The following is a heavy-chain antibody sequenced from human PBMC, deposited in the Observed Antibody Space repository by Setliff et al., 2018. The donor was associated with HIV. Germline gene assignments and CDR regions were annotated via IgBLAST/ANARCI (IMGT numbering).Heavy chain of an antibody. CDR1: GYTFTGYY. J-gene: IGHJ5*02. CDR2: IFPGSGGT. Sequence: ASVKVSCKTSGYTFTGYYMHWVRQAPGQGVEWMGWIFPGSGGTDYAQKFEGRVTMTRDTSISTAYMELSSLRSEDTAVYYCARDLGSGRRWFDPWGQGTMVTVSS. V-gene: IGHV1-2*02. CDR3: ARDLGSGRRWFDP. D-gene: IGHD3-10*01.